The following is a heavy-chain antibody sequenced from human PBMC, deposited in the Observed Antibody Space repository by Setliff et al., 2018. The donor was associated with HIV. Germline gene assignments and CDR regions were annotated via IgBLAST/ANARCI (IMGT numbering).Heavy chain of an antibody. CDR2: STPILDTT. V-gene: IGHV1-69*05. J-gene: IGHJ4*02. Sequence: ASVKVSCKASGGTFSSYGITWVRQAPGQGLEWMGGSTPILDTTNYAQKFQGRVTITTDESTNTVYMELSSLRSDDTAVYYCATYHYHDSSAYYIDLYYLDYWGQGTLVTVSS. D-gene: IGHD3-22*01. CDR1: GGTFSSYG. CDR3: ATYHYHDSSAYYIDLYYLDY.